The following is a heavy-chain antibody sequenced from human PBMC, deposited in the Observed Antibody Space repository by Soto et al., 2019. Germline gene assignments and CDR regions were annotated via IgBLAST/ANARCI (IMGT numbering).Heavy chain of an antibody. V-gene: IGHV4-59*01. D-gene: IGHD3-22*01. Sequence: SETLSLTCTVSGGSISSYYWSWIRQPPGKGLEWIAYIYYTGSTNYNPSLKSRVTLSADTSKNQFSLKLSSVTAVDTAMYYCARVDSSGSYFDSWGQGTLVTVSS. CDR1: GGSISSYY. CDR3: ARVDSSGSYFDS. CDR2: IYYTGST. J-gene: IGHJ4*02.